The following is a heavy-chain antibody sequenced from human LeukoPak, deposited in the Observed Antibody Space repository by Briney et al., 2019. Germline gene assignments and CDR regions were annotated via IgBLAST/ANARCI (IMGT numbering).Heavy chain of an antibody. CDR1: GFSFRSYA. D-gene: IGHD5-12*01. CDR2: ISSSDGST. V-gene: IGHV3-23*01. J-gene: IGHJ4*02. Sequence: PGGSLRLPCAASGFSFRSYAMSWVRQAPGKGLQWVSAISSSDGSTYYADSVKGRFTISRDNSKNTLHLQMNSLRAGDTAIYYCAKERNPGVPTILFDYWGQGTLVAVSS. CDR3: AKERNPGVPTILFDY.